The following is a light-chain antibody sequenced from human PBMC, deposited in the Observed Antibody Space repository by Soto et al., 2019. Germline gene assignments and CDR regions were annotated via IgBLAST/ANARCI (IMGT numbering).Light chain of an antibody. V-gene: IGKV1-5*01. J-gene: IGKJ1*01. CDR1: QSISSW. Sequence: QMTQSPSTLSASVGDRVTITCRASQSISSWLAWYQQKPGKAPKLLIYDASSLESGVPSRFSGSGSGTEFTLTISSLQPDDFATYYCQQSYSTPKTFGQGTKVDIK. CDR3: QQSYSTPKT. CDR2: DAS.